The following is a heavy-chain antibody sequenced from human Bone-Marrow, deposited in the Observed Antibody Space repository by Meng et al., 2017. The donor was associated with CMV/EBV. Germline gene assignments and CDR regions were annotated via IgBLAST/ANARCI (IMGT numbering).Heavy chain of an antibody. CDR2: IYYSGST. V-gene: IGHV4-39*07. D-gene: IGHD1-26*01. CDR1: GGSISTSNFY. CDR3: ARVVWELLAGAFDI. J-gene: IGHJ3*02. Sequence: SQTLALTGTVSGGSISTSNFYWAWVRHPPGKGLEWFGSIYYSGSTYYNPSLKSRVTIAVDTSKNQCSLKLSSVTAADTPVYYCARVVWELLAGAFDIWGQGTMVTVSS.